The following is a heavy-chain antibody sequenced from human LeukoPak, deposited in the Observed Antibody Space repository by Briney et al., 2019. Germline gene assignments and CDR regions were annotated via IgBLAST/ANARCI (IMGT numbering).Heavy chain of an antibody. CDR3: ARGDQVGVGSMVLDYYYGMDV. J-gene: IGHJ6*02. CDR1: GGSISSYY. Sequence: SETLSLTCTVFGGSISSYYWSWIRQPPGKGLEWIGEINHSGSTNYNPSLKSRVTISVDTSKNQFSLKLSSVTAADTAVYYCARGDQVGVGSMVLDYYYGMDVWGQGTTVTVSS. V-gene: IGHV4-34*01. D-gene: IGHD1-26*01. CDR2: INHSGST.